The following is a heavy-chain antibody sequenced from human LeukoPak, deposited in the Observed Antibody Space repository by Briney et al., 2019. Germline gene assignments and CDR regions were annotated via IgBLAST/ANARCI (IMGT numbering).Heavy chain of an antibody. D-gene: IGHD3-3*01. CDR3: ARDSDFWSGYLGNFDY. CDR2: ISSSSSTI. CDR1: RFSFSSYS. Sequence: GGSLRLSCAASRFSFSSYSMNWVRQAPGKGPEWVSYISSSSSTIYYADSVKGRFTISRDNAKNSLYLQMNSLRAEDTAVYYCARDSDFWSGYLGNFDYWGQGTLVTVSS. J-gene: IGHJ4*02. V-gene: IGHV3-48*01.